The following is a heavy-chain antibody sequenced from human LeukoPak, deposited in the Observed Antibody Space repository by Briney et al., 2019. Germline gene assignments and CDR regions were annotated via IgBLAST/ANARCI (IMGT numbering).Heavy chain of an antibody. CDR2: INSDGSST. J-gene: IGHJ6*03. CDR3: AGSSGWSIGRHYMDV. V-gene: IGHV3-74*01. CDR1: GFTFSNYW. Sequence: PGGSLRLSCAASGFTFSNYWMHWVRQAPGKGLVWVSHINSDGSSTSYADSVKGRFTISRDNAKNTLYVQMNSLRAEDTAVYYCAGSSGWSIGRHYMDVWGKGTTVTISS. D-gene: IGHD6-19*01.